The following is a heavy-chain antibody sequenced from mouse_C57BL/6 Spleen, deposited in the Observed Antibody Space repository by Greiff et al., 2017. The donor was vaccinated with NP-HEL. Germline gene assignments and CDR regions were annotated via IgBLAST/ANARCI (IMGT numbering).Heavy chain of an antibody. CDR2: ISDGGSYT. CDR1: GFTFSSYA. J-gene: IGHJ3*01. D-gene: IGHD2-4*01. CDR3: ARGGAYDYDGAWFAY. V-gene: IGHV5-4*03. Sequence: VKLVESGGGLVKPGGSLKLSCAASGFTFSSYAMSWVRQTPEKRLEWVATISDGGSYTYYPDNVKGRFTISRDNAKNNLYLQMSHLKSEDTAMYYCARGGAYDYDGAWFAYWGQGTLVTVSA.